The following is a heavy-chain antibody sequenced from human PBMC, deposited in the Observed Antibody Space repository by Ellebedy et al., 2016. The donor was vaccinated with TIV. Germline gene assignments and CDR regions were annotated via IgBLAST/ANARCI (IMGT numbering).Heavy chain of an antibody. CDR1: GGSIKTNTYY. CDR3: ARRGGSASVDY. CDR2: IYYNGNT. V-gene: IGHV4-39*07. D-gene: IGHD2-15*01. Sequence: SETLSLTCSVSGGSIKTNTYYWGWIRQPPGRGLEWIGRIYYNGNTFSNPSLKSRVTISIDTSKNHFSLTLTSVTAADTAVYYCARRGGSASVDYWGQGTLVTVSS. J-gene: IGHJ4*02.